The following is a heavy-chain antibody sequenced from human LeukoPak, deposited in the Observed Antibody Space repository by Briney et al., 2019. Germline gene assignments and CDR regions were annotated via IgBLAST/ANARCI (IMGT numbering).Heavy chain of an antibody. CDR1: GFTFSSYS. D-gene: IGHD3-22*01. J-gene: IGHJ5*02. V-gene: IGHV3-21*04. CDR2: ISSSSSYI. Sequence: GGSLRLSCAASGFTFSSYSMNWVRQAPGKGLEWVSSISSSSSYIYYADSVKGRFTISRDNSKNTLYLQMNSLRAEDTAVYYCAKQSHYYDSSSRFDPWGQGTLVTVSS. CDR3: AKQSHYYDSSSRFDP.